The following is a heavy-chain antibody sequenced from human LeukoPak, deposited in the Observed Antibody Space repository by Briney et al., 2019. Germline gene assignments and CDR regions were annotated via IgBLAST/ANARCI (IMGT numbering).Heavy chain of an antibody. Sequence: SETLSLTCTVSGGSIRSYYWSRIRQPPGKGLEWIGYFYYSGSTNYNPSLKSRVTISVDVSKNQFSLKLSSVTAADTAVYYCARHHSGYYSQTFDNWGQGTLVTVSS. J-gene: IGHJ4*02. V-gene: IGHV4-59*08. CDR1: GGSIRSYY. CDR3: ARHHSGYYSQTFDN. D-gene: IGHD5-12*01. CDR2: FYYSGST.